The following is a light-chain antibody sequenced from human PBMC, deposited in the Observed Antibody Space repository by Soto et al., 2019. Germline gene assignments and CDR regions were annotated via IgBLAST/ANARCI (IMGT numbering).Light chain of an antibody. CDR1: QSVSIN. Sequence: EIVMTQSPATLSVSPGERVTLSCRASQSVSINLAWYQQKPGQAPRLLIYGASIRAPGIPARFSGSGSGTEFTLTISSLQSEDFAVYYCHQYNNWLSYTFGQGTKLEIK. CDR3: HQYNNWLSYT. CDR2: GAS. V-gene: IGKV3D-15*01. J-gene: IGKJ2*01.